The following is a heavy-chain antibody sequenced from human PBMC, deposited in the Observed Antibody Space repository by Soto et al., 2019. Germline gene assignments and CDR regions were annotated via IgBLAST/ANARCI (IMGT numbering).Heavy chain of an antibody. CDR3: ARDTAVAGTSYYGMDV. V-gene: IGHV1-18*01. Sequence: QVQLVQSGAEVKKPGASVKVSCKASGYTFTSYGISWVRQAPGQGLEWMGWISAYNGNTNYAQKLQGRVTMTTDTSTSTADMELRSLRSDDTAVYYCARDTAVAGTSYYGMDVWGQGTTVTVSS. CDR2: ISAYNGNT. D-gene: IGHD6-19*01. J-gene: IGHJ6*02. CDR1: GYTFTSYG.